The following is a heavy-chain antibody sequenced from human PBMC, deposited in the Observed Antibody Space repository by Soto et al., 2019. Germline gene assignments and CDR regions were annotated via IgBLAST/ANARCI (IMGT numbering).Heavy chain of an antibody. CDR3: ARVGATTEGY. Sequence: QVQLVESGGGVVQPGRSLRLSCAASGFTFSSYGMHWVRQAPGKGLEWVAVISYDGSNKYYADSVKGRFTISRDNSKNTLYLQMNSLRAEDTAVYYCARVGATTEGYWGQGTLVTVSS. V-gene: IGHV3-30*03. CDR1: GFTFSSYG. CDR2: ISYDGSNK. D-gene: IGHD1-26*01. J-gene: IGHJ4*02.